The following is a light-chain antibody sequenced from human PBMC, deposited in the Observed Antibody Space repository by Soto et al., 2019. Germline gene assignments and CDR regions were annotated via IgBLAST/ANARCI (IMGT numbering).Light chain of an antibody. CDR1: QTVGTN. V-gene: IGKV3-15*01. Sequence: EVVLTQSPATLSVSPGERATFSCRASQTVGTNLAWYQQRPGQAPRLLIYGASTRATGIPARFSGSGSGSEFTLTISSLQSDDFAVYYCQQYNKWPLFTFGPGTRVDNK. CDR3: QQYNKWPLFT. J-gene: IGKJ3*01. CDR2: GAS.